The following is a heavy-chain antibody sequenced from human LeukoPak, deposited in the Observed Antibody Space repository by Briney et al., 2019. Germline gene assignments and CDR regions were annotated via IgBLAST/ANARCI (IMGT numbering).Heavy chain of an antibody. CDR3: ATYSSGWYTRRPFDY. D-gene: IGHD6-19*01. CDR1: GYTFTGYY. V-gene: IGHV1-2*02. Sequence: ASVKVSSKASGYTFTGYYMHWVRQAPGQGLEWMGWINPNSGGTNYAQKFQGRVTMTRDTSISTAYMELSRLRSDDTAVYYCATYSSGWYTRRPFDYWGQGTLVTVSS. CDR2: INPNSGGT. J-gene: IGHJ4*02.